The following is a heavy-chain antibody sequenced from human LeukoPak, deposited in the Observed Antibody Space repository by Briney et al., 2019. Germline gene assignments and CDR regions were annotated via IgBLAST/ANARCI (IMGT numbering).Heavy chain of an antibody. D-gene: IGHD1-20*01. J-gene: IGHJ3*02. Sequence: PSETLSPTCTVSGGSISSYYWSWIRQPPGKGLEWIGYIYYSGSTNYNPSLKSRVTIPVDTSKNQFSLKLSSVTAADTAVYYCARVLTGTTYGAFDIWGQGTMVTVSS. CDR2: IYYSGST. CDR3: ARVLTGTTYGAFDI. V-gene: IGHV4-59*01. CDR1: GGSISSYY.